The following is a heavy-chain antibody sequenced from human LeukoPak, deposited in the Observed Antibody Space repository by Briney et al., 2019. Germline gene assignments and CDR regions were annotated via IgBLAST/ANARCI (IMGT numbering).Heavy chain of an antibody. V-gene: IGHV1-8*01. J-gene: IGHJ6*02. D-gene: IGHD4-17*01. Sequence: ASVKVSCKASGYTSTSYDINWVRQATGQGLEWMGWMNPNSGNTGYAQKFQGRVTMTRNTSISTAYMELSSLRSEDTAVYYCARTPTFGDYFGYYYGMDVWGQGTTVTVSS. CDR2: MNPNSGNT. CDR3: ARTPTFGDYFGYYYGMDV. CDR1: GYTSTSYD.